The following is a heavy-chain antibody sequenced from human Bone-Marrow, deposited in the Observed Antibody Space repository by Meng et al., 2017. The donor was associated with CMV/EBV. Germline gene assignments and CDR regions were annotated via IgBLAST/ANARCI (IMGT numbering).Heavy chain of an antibody. CDR3: TRHQS. Sequence: GESLKISCAASGFTFSSYWMSWVRQASGKGLEWVGRIRSKANSYATAYAASVKGRFTISRDDSKNTAYLQMNSLKTEDTAVYYCTRHQSWGQGTLVTVSS. J-gene: IGHJ4*02. CDR2: IRSKANSYAT. V-gene: IGHV3-73*01. CDR1: GFTFSSYW.